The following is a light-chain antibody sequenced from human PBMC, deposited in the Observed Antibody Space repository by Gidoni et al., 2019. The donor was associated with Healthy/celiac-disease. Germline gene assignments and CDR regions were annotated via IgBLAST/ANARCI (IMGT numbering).Light chain of an antibody. J-gene: IGKJ1*01. CDR1: QSVSSN. V-gene: IGKV3-15*01. CDR2: GAS. CDR3: QQYNNWPPWT. Sequence: EIVMTQSPATLSVSPGERATRSCRASQSVSSNLAWYQQKPGQAPRLLIYGASTRATGIPARFSGSGSGTEFTLTISSLQSEGFAVYYCQQYNNWPPWTFGQGTKVEIK.